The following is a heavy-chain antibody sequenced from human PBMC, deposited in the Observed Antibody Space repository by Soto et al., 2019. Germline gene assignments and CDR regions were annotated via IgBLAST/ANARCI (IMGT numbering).Heavy chain of an antibody. D-gene: IGHD6-13*01. CDR2: ISAYNGNT. CDR3: ARGRDDSRWSSAEYFQC. V-gene: IGHV1-18*01. CDR1: GYTFTNYG. J-gene: IGHJ1*01. Sequence: XSVKVSCNASGYTFTNYGIDLVRQAPGQGLEWMGWISAYNGNTNYAQKLQVRVTMTTDTSTTTAYMELRSLRSDDTAVYYCARGRDDSRWSSAEYFQCWGQGTLVTVSS.